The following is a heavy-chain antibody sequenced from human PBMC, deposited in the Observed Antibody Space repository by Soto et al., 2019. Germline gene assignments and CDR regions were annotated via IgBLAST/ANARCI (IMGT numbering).Heavy chain of an antibody. CDR3: ARVPLQCGSGGSCYKTGGTYNWFDP. D-gene: IGHD2-15*01. CDR2: ISAYNGNT. Sequence: ASVKVSCKASGYTFTSYGISWVRQAPGQGLEWMGWISAYNGNTNYAQKLQGRVTMTTDTSTSTAYMELRSLRSDDTAVYYCARVPLQCGSGGSCYKTGGTYNWFDPWGQGTQVTVSS. J-gene: IGHJ5*02. CDR1: GYTFTSYG. V-gene: IGHV1-18*01.